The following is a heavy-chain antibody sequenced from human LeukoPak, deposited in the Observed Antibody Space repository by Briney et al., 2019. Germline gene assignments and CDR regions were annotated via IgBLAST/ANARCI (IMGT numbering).Heavy chain of an antibody. D-gene: IGHD1-26*01. CDR3: ARDGLRSYSYYYYYMDV. CDR2: ISSSSSYI. Sequence: GGSLRLSCAASGFTFSSYSMNWVRQAPGKGLEWVSSISSSSSYIYYADSVKGRFTISRDNAKNSLYLQMNSLRAEDTAVYYCARDGLRSYSYYYYYMDVWGKGTTVTVSS. V-gene: IGHV3-21*01. CDR1: GFTFSSYS. J-gene: IGHJ6*03.